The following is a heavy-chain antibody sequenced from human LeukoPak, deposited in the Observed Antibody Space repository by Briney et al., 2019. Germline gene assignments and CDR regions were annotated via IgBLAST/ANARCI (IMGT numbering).Heavy chain of an antibody. V-gene: IGHV3-7*04. CDR3: AGGRYCSGGTCYYPFDY. CDR1: GFTFSSYW. CDR2: IKQDGSEK. J-gene: IGHJ4*02. D-gene: IGHD2-15*01. Sequence: GGSLRLSCAASGFTFSSYWMNWVRQAPGKGLEWVANIKQDGSEKYYVDSVKGRFTISRDNAKNSLYLQMNSLRAEDTAVYYCAGGRYCSGGTCYYPFDYWGQGTLVTVSS.